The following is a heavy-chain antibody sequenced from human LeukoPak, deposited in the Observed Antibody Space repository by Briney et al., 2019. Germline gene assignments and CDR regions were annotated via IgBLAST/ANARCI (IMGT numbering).Heavy chain of an antibody. CDR1: GGSFSGYY. J-gene: IGHJ3*02. D-gene: IGHD3-22*01. V-gene: IGHV4-34*01. Sequence: SETLSLTCAVYGGSFSGYYWSWIRQPPGKGLEWIGEINHSGSTNYNPSLKSRVTISVDTSKNQFSLKLSSVTAADTAVYYCARIDYDSSGYYLMRAFDIWGQGTMVTVSS. CDR2: INHSGST. CDR3: ARIDYDSSGYYLMRAFDI.